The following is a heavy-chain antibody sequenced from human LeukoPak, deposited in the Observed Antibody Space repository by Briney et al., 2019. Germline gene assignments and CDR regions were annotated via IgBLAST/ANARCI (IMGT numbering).Heavy chain of an antibody. Sequence: GGSLRLSCAASGFTVSSNYMNWVRQAPGKGLEWVSSISSSSSYIYYADSVKGRFTISRDNTKNSLYLQMNSLRAEDTAVYYCARDVSSSTSCYDYWGQGTLVTVSS. CDR3: ARDVSSSTSCYDY. CDR1: GFTVSSNY. D-gene: IGHD2-2*01. V-gene: IGHV3-21*01. J-gene: IGHJ4*02. CDR2: ISSSSSYI.